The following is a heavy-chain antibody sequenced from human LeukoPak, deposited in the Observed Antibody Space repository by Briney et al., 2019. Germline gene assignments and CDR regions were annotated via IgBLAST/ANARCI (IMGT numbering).Heavy chain of an antibody. CDR3: AKGGKYYDFWSGLNWFDP. J-gene: IGHJ5*02. Sequence: GGSLRLSCAASGFTFSSYGMHWVRQAPGKGLEWVAVISYDGSNKYYADSVKGRFTISRDNSKNTLYLQMNSLRAEDTAVYYCAKGGKYYDFWSGLNWFDPWGQGTLVTVSS. CDR1: GFTFSSYG. CDR2: ISYDGSNK. V-gene: IGHV3-30*18. D-gene: IGHD3-3*01.